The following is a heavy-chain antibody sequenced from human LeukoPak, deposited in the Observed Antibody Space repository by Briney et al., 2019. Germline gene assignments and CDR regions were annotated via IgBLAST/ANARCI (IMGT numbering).Heavy chain of an antibody. V-gene: IGHV3-13*01. CDR3: ARAGAAGTYNWFDP. J-gene: IGHJ5*02. CDR2: IGTAGDT. D-gene: IGHD6-13*01. Sequence: GGSLRLSCAASGFTFSSYDMHWVRQATGKGREWVSAIGTAGDTYYPGSVKGRFTISRENAKNSLYLQMNSLRAGDTAVYYCARAGAAGTYNWFDPWGQGTLVTVSS. CDR1: GFTFSSYD.